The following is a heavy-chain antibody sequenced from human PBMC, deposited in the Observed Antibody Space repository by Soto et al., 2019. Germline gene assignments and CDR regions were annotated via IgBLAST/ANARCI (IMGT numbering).Heavy chain of an antibody. CDR1: GFNFNEDW. CDR2: IKGSVDGATT. J-gene: IGHJ5*02. D-gene: IGHD6-6*01. CDR3: ARDPNNSSSWWLDP. V-gene: IGHV3-15*01. Sequence: EVKLVESGGGLVKPGGSLRLSCAASGFNFNEDWISWVRQAPGKGPEWVGRIKGSVDGATTDYAPPVNGRFTISRDNAKNSLFLQMNNLRTEDTAVYFCARDPNNSSSWWLDPWGRGALVTVSS.